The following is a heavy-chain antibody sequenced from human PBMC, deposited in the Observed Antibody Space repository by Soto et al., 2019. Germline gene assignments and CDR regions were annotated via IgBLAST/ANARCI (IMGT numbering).Heavy chain of an antibody. CDR1: GFTFSSYA. J-gene: IGHJ4*02. V-gene: IGHV3-23*01. D-gene: IGHD6-6*01. Sequence: GGSLRLSCAASGFTFSSYAMSWVRQAPGKGLEWVSAISGSGGSTYYADSVKGRFTISRDNSKNTLYLQMNSLRAKDTAVYYCARDPRYSSSSAFDYWGQGTLVTVSS. CDR3: ARDPRYSSSSAFDY. CDR2: ISGSGGST.